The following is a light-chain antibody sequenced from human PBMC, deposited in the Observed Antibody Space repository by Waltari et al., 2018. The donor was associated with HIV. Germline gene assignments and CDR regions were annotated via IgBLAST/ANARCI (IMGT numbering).Light chain of an antibody. J-gene: IGLJ2*01. CDR3: QTWGAGTVV. CDR2: LNSDGSH. CDR1: SAHSTYA. V-gene: IGLV4-69*01. Sequence: QLVLTQSPSASASLGASVKLTCTLSSAHSTYAIAWHQTQPDQGPHYLMQLNSDGSHRTGDRIPDRFSGSASGAERYLTISNVQSEDEGIYYCQTWGAGTVVFGGGTKLSVL.